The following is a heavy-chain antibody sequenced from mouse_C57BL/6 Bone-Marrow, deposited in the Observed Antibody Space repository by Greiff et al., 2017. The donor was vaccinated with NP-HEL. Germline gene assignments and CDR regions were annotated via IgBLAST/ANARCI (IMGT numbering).Heavy chain of an antibody. D-gene: IGHD2-4*01. CDR3: ARIGGRSYDYDYDDARDF. CDR1: GFSLSTFGMG. CDR2: SWWDDDK. J-gene: IGHJ4*01. V-gene: IGHV8-8*01. Sequence: VKLVESGPGLLQPSQSLSLTCSFSGFSLSTFGMGVGWLRQPSGQGLGWLSHSWWDDDKYYNPALKSRLTISKDTSNNQVFLKIANVDNAVTATYYCARIGGRSYDYDYDDARDFWGQGTSVTVSS.